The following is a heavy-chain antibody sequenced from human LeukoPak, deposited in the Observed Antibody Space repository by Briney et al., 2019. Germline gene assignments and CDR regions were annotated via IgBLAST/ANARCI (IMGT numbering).Heavy chain of an antibody. J-gene: IGHJ3*02. V-gene: IGHV3-21*01. CDR3: ATLPAVRGVTPNAFDI. Sequence: GGSLRLSCAASGFTSSSYAMSWVRQAPGKGLEWVSSISSSSSYIYYADSVKGRFTISRDNAKNSLYLQMNSLRAEDTAVYYCATLPAVRGVTPNAFDIWGQGTMVTVSS. CDR2: ISSSSSYI. CDR1: GFTSSSYA. D-gene: IGHD3-10*01.